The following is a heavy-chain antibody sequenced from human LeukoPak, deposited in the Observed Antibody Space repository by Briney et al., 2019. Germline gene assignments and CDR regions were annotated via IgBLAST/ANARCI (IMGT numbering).Heavy chain of an antibody. CDR3: ARGEAPPSYYDILTGYTVNWFDP. CDR2: INPNSGGT. Sequence: GASVKVSCKASGYTFTSHGISWVRQAPGQGLEWMGWINPNSGGTNYAQKVQGRVTMTRDTSISTAYMELSRLRSDDTAVYYCARGEAPPSYYDILTGYTVNWFDPWGQGTLVTVSS. D-gene: IGHD3-9*01. J-gene: IGHJ5*02. CDR1: GYTFTSHG. V-gene: IGHV1-2*02.